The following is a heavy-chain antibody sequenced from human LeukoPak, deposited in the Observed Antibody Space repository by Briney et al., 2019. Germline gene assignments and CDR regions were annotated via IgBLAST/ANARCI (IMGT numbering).Heavy chain of an antibody. D-gene: IGHD2-2*01. CDR1: GFTFSSYW. J-gene: IGHJ5*02. CDR3: AKKKIVVVPAASALGWFDP. CDR2: IKRDGSEK. V-gene: IGHV3-7*03. Sequence: GGSLRLSCAASGFTFSSYWMTWVRQAPGKGLEWVANIKRDGSEKHYVDSVKGRFTISRDNAKNSMFLQMNSLRAEDTAVYYCAKKKIVVVPAASALGWFDPWGQGTLVTVSS.